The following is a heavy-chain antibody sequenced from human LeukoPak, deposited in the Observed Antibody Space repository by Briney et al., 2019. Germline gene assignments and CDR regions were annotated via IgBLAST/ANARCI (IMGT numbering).Heavy chain of an antibody. CDR3: ARDLGGYSYGSHFDY. V-gene: IGHV3-21*01. Sequence: GGSLRLSCAASGFTFSRYSLNWVCHAPGKGLEWVSSITTSSSYIYYADSVKGRFTISRDNARNSLYLHMNSLRAEDTAVYYCARDLGGYSYGSHFDYWGQGTLVTVSS. D-gene: IGHD5-18*01. CDR1: GFTFSRYS. CDR2: ITTSSSYI. J-gene: IGHJ4*02.